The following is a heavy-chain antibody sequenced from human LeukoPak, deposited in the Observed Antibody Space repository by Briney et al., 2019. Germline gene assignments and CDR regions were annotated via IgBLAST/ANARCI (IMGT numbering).Heavy chain of an antibody. D-gene: IGHD3-10*01. CDR2: IYPGDSDT. V-gene: IGHV5-51*01. Sequence: GESLKISCKGSGYSFTSYWIGWVRQMPGKGLEWMGIIYPGDSDTRYSPSFQGQVTISADKSISTAYRQWSSLKASDTAMYYCARLYYGSGSYYTGIDYWGQGTLVTVSS. CDR1: GYSFTSYW. CDR3: ARLYYGSGSYYTGIDY. J-gene: IGHJ4*02.